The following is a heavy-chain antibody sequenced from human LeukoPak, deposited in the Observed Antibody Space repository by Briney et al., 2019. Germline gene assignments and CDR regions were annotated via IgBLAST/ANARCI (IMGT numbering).Heavy chain of an antibody. CDR3: AKDAGFDAFDI. J-gene: IGHJ3*02. CDR1: GFTFKKYW. V-gene: IGHV3-7*03. D-gene: IGHD6-25*01. Sequence: GESLRLSCAASGFTFKKYWMNWVRQVPGKGLECLGNIKEDGSETYYADSVKGRFTISRDNAKNSLYLQMNSLRAEDTALYYCAKDAGFDAFDIWGQGTMVTVSS. CDR2: IKEDGSET.